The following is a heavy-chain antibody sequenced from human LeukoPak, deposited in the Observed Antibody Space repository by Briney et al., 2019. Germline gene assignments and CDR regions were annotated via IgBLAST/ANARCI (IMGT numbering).Heavy chain of an antibody. V-gene: IGHV1-2*02. CDR3: AREVPYDSSRYYQPFDY. D-gene: IGHD3-22*01. CDR2: INPNSGGT. Sequence: GPVKVSCKASGYTFTGYYVHWVRQAPGQGLEWMGWINPNSGGTNYAQELQGRVTMTTDTSTSTAYMELRSLRSDDTAVYYCAREVPYDSSRYYQPFDYWGQGTLVTVSS. J-gene: IGHJ4*02. CDR1: GYTFTGYY.